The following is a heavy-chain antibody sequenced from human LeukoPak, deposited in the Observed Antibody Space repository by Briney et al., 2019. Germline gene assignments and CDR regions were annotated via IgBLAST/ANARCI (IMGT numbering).Heavy chain of an antibody. CDR2: ISGSGGST. J-gene: IGHJ6*02. D-gene: IGHD3-10*01. V-gene: IGHV3-23*01. Sequence: GGSLRLSCAASGFTFSSYAMSWVRQAPGKGLEWVSAISGSGGSTYYADSVKGRFTISRDNSKNTLYLQMNSLRAEDTAVYYCAKDPSGSYYKVGQMYMDVWGQGTTVTVSS. CDR3: AKDPSGSYYKVGQMYMDV. CDR1: GFTFSSYA.